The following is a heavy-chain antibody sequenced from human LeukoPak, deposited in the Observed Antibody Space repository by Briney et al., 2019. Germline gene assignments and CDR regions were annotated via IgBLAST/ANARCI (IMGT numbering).Heavy chain of an antibody. J-gene: IGHJ4*02. CDR2: IYYSGST. CDR1: GGSISSSSYY. Sequence: SETLSLTCTVSGGSISSSSYYWGWIRQPPGKGLEWIGSIYYSGSTYYNPSLKSRVTISVDTSKNQFSLKLSSVTAADTAVYYCARHEGRITMVRGVPLGYWGQGTLVTVSS. D-gene: IGHD3-10*01. V-gene: IGHV4-39*01. CDR3: ARHEGRITMVRGVPLGY.